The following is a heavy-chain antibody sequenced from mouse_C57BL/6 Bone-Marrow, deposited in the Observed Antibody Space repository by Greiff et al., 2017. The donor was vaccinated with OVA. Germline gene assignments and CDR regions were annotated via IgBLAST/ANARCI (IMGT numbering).Heavy chain of an antibody. V-gene: IGHV1-81*01. Sequence: VQLQQSGAELARPGASVKLSCKASGYTFTSSGISWVKQRTGQGLEWIGEIYPRSGNTYYTEKFKGKATLTADTSSSTAYMELRSLTSEDSAVYFCASEGVLVVATNYAMDYWGQGTSVTVSS. D-gene: IGHD1-1*01. CDR1: GYTFTSSG. CDR2: IYPRSGNT. J-gene: IGHJ4*01. CDR3: ASEGVLVVATNYAMDY.